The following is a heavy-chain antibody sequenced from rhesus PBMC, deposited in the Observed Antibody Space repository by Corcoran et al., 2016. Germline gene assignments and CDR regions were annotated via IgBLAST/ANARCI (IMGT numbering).Heavy chain of an antibody. J-gene: IGHJ4*01. D-gene: IGHD6-13*01. CDR3: ARDGSYSSWSFDY. Sequence: QVQLQESGPGLVKPSETLSLTCAVSGYSISSGSGWSWIRQPPGKGLEWIGYISYSGSSYYTPSFKSRVTISIDTSKNQFSLKLSSVTAADTAVYYCARDGSYSSWSFDYWGQGVLVTVSS. CDR2: ISYSGSS. CDR1: GYSISSGSG. V-gene: IGHV4-127*01.